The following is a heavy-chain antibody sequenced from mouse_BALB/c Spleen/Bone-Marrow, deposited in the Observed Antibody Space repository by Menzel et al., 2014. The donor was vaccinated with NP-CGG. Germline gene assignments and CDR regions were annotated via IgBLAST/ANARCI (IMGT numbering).Heavy chain of an antibody. CDR2: INPSNGGT. D-gene: IGHD2-10*02. J-gene: IGHJ3*01. Sequence: QVQLQQSGAELVKPGASVKLSCKASGYTFTSYYMYWVKQRPGQGLEWIGEINPSNGGTNFNEKFKSKATLTVDKSSSTAYMQLSSLTSEDSAVYYCTRSGYGNLWFAYWGQGTLVTVST. CDR1: GYTFTSYY. CDR3: TRSGYGNLWFAY. V-gene: IGHV1S81*02.